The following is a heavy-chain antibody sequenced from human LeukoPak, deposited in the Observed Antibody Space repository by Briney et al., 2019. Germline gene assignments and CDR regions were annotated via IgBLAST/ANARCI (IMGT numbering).Heavy chain of an antibody. J-gene: IGHJ4*02. CDR1: GFTFSSYG. CDR2: ISGSGGST. D-gene: IGHD4-17*01. V-gene: IGHV3-23*01. CDR3: AKDVYGDYGYEYYFDY. Sequence: PGGSLRLSCTASGFTFSSYGMNWVRQAPGKGLEWVSAISGSGGSTYYADSVKGRFTISRDNSKNTLYLQMNSLRAEDTAVYYCAKDVYGDYGYEYYFDYWGQGTLVTVSS.